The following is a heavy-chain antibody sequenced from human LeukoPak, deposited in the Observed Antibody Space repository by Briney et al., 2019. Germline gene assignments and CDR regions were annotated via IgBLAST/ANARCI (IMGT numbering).Heavy chain of an antibody. V-gene: IGHV3-23*01. Sequence: GGSLRLSCAASGFTFNDHAMSWVRQAPGRGLEWVSAISGSGGNTYYADSVEGRFTISRDNSKNTLYLQMDRLRVEDSAVYYCVRDRDIVVVITFGYWGQGTLVTVSS. CDR1: GFTFNDHA. J-gene: IGHJ4*02. CDR2: ISGSGGNT. CDR3: VRDRDIVVVITFGY. D-gene: IGHD3-22*01.